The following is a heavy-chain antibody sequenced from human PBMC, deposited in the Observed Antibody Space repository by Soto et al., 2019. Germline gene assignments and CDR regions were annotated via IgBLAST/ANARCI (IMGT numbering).Heavy chain of an antibody. CDR3: ARANGGTYCLNYYGMDV. V-gene: IGHV4-59*01. Sequence: SETLSLTCTVSGGSISSYYWSWIRQPPGKGLEWIGYIYSSGSTNYNPSLKSRVTISVDTSKNQFSLNLSSVTAADTAVYYCARANGGTYCLNYYGMDVWGQGTTVTVSS. CDR1: GGSISSYY. D-gene: IGHD1-1*01. CDR2: IYSSGST. J-gene: IGHJ6*02.